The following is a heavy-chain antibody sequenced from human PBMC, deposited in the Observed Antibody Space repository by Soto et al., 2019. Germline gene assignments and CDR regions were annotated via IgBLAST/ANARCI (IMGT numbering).Heavy chain of an antibody. J-gene: IGHJ5*02. CDR1: FGSISSGGYS. D-gene: IGHD6-13*01. Sequence: SETLSLPCAVSFGSISSGGYSWICIRQPPGKGLEWIGYIYHSGSTYYNPSLKSRVTISVDRSKNQFSLKLSSVTAADTAVYYCARGEGSSWYRDWFDPWGQGTLVTVSS. CDR3: ARGEGSSWYRDWFDP. CDR2: IYHSGST. V-gene: IGHV4-30-2*01.